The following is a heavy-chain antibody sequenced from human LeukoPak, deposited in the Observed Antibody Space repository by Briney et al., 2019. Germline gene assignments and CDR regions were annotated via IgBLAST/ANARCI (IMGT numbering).Heavy chain of an antibody. CDR1: GGSFSGYY. D-gene: IGHD6-19*01. J-gene: IGHJ6*02. CDR2: IYYSGST. Sequence: SETLSLTCAVYGGSFSGYYWSWIRQPPGKGLEWIGYIYYSGSTNYNPSLKSRVTISVDTSKNQFSLKLSSVTAADTAVYYCASSIAVAGPYYYYYGMDVWGQGTTVTVSS. V-gene: IGHV4-59*01. CDR3: ASSIAVAGPYYYYYGMDV.